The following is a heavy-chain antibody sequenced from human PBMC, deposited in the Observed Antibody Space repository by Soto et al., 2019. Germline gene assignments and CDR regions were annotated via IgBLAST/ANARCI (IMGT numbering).Heavy chain of an antibody. Sequence: QVQLVQSGGEVRQPGASVKVSCKASGYTFTSYGISWVRQAPGQGLEWMGWISAYNGNTKYAQNLQGRLTLTTDTSASTAYMELRSLRYDDTAVYVCARGADFWSGYRWFDPWGQGTLVTVSS. CDR2: ISAYNGNT. V-gene: IGHV1-18*01. D-gene: IGHD3-3*01. CDR3: ARGADFWSGYRWFDP. J-gene: IGHJ5*02. CDR1: GYTFTSYG.